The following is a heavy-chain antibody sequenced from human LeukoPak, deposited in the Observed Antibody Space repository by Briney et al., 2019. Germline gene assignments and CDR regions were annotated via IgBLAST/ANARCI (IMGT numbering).Heavy chain of an antibody. V-gene: IGHV3-7*01. D-gene: IGHD6-13*01. Sequence: PGGSLRLSCAASGFTFSSYWMSWVRQPPGKGLEWVANIKHDGSEKYYVDSVKGRFTISRDNAKNSLYLQMNSLRGEDTAVYYCARVGTAEGTLEDYWGQGTLVTFSS. J-gene: IGHJ4*02. CDR3: ARVGTAEGTLEDY. CDR2: IKHDGSEK. CDR1: GFTFSSYW.